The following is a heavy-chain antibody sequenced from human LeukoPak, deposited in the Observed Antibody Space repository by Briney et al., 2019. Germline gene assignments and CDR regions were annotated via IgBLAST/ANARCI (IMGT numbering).Heavy chain of an antibody. CDR2: TSGSSVYI. V-gene: IGHV3-21*01. D-gene: IGHD6-19*01. CDR3: ARVSVAGAVIDAFDI. J-gene: IGHJ3*02. CDR1: GFTFISYT. Sequence: GGSLRLSCAASGFTFISYTMNWVRQAPGKGLEWVSSTSGSSVYIYYADSVKGRFTISRDNAKNSLYLQMNSLRGEDTAVYYCARVSVAGAVIDAFDIWGQGTMVTVSS.